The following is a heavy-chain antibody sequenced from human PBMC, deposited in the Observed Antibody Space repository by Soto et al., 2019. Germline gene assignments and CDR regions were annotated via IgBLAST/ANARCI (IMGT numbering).Heavy chain of an antibody. V-gene: IGHV2-5*02. CDR1: GFSLSTSGVG. Sequence: SGPTLGNATQTLTLTCTFSGFSLSTSGVGVGWIRQPPGKALEWLALIYWDDDKRYSPSLKSWLTITKDTSKNQVVLTMTSMDPVDTATYYCAHRRFGGGAARPRLPPDVWGKGTTVTVSS. CDR3: AHRRFGGGAARPRLPPDV. CDR2: IYWDDDK. J-gene: IGHJ6*04. D-gene: IGHD6-6*01.